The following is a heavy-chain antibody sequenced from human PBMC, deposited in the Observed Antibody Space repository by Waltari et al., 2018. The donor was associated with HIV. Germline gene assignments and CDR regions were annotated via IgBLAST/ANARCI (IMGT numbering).Heavy chain of an antibody. CDR2: INHCGYT. D-gene: IGHD3-10*01. Sequence: QVQLQQWGAGLLKPSETLSLTCSVYGGSFTNFYWNWIRQTPDEGLQWIGGINHCGYTNVNPSLKSRVIMSIDTSKYEISLNLTSVRVADTALYFCARRGSSASPLTLWGRGSRVTVSS. V-gene: IGHV4-34*01. CDR1: GGSFTNFY. CDR3: ARRGSSASPLTL. J-gene: IGHJ4*02.